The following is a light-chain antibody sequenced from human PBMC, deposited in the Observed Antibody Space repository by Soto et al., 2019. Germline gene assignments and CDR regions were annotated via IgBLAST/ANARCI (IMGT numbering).Light chain of an antibody. CDR3: QQYNNYGT. Sequence: DIQMTQSPSTLSASVGDRVTITCRASQSISSWLAWYQQKAGKAPKLLISDVSNLESGVPSRFSGSGRGTEFTLTISSLRPDDFATYYCQQYNNYGTFGQGTKVEIK. J-gene: IGKJ1*01. CDR1: QSISSW. V-gene: IGKV1-5*01. CDR2: DVS.